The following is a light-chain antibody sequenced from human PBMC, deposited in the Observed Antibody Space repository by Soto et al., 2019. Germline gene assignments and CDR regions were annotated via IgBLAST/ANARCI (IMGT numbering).Light chain of an antibody. CDR2: EVS. CDR1: SSDVGSYNL. V-gene: IGLV2-23*02. Sequence: QSALTQPASVSGSPGQSITISCTGTSSDVGSYNLDSWYQQHPGKAPKLMIYEVSKRPSGVSNRFSGSKSGNTASLTISGLQAEDEADYYCCSYAGSSTFVVFGGGTKLTVL. J-gene: IGLJ2*01. CDR3: CSYAGSSTFVV.